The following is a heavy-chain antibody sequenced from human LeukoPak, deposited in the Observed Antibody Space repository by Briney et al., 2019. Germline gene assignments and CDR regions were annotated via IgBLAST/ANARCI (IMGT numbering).Heavy chain of an antibody. CDR1: GYTFTGYY. V-gene: IGHV1-2*02. D-gene: IGHD3-22*01. J-gene: IGHJ4*02. CDR2: INPNSGGT. Sequence: GASVKVSCKASGYTFTGYYMHWVRQAPGQGLEWMGWINPNSGGTNYAQKFQGRVTMTRDTSISTAYMELIRLRSDDTAVYYCARNFYFDSSGYYHYWGQGTLVTVSS. CDR3: ARNFYFDSSGYYHY.